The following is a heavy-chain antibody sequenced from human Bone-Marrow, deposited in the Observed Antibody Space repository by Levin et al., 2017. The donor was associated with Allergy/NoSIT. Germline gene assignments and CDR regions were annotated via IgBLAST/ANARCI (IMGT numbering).Heavy chain of an antibody. J-gene: IGHJ4*02. V-gene: IGHV3-23*01. CDR3: ARLESGWGSGR. Sequence: GGSLRLSCAVSGFTFSSYAMSWVRQAPGKGLEWVSSIGTSGDTYYADSVQGRFTVSRDNSKRMLYLHINSLRGDETAVYYCARLESGWGSGRWGQGTLVTVSS. CDR1: GFTFSSYA. D-gene: IGHD6-19*01. CDR2: IGTSGDT.